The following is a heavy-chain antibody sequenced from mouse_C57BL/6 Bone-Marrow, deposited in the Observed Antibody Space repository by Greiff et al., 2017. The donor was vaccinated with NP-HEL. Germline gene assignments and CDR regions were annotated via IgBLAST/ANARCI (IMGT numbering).Heavy chain of an antibody. CDR3: ARFTGYCAY. D-gene: IGHD2-3*01. CDR2: IYPRSGNT. J-gene: IGHJ3*01. Sequence: VQLQQSGAELARPGASVKLSCKASGYTFTSYGISWVKQRTGQGLEWIGEIYPRSGNTYSNEKFKGKATLTADKSSSTAYMELRSLTSEDSAVYFCARFTGYCAYWGQGTLVTVSA. CDR1: GYTFTSYG. V-gene: IGHV1-81*01.